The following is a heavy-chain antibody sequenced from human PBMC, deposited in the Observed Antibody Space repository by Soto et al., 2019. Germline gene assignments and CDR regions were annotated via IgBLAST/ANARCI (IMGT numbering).Heavy chain of an antibody. CDR1: GFVFSRFG. J-gene: IGHJ6*02. V-gene: IGHV3-33*08. CDR3: VGDDGTAAAGPYYQYALDV. CDR2: IWYDGNNK. D-gene: IGHD6-13*01. Sequence: QVQLVESGGGVVQPGESLRLACEASGFVFSRFGMHWVRQAPGKGLEWVAVIWYDGNNKYYGDSVKGRFTISRDNPKNTVELQMSRLGVDDTAVYYCVGDDGTAAAGPYYQYALDVWGQGTTVTVS.